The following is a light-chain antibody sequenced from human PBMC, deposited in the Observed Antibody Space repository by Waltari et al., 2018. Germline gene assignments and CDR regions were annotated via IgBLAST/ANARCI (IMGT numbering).Light chain of an antibody. CDR3: SSYTRGRTYV. J-gene: IGLJ1*01. CDR1: STDISSLDS. V-gene: IGLV2-14*03. Sequence: QSALTQPASVSGSPRQSIAISCSGSSTDISSLDSVSWYQQHPGTAPKLIIFDVSSRPSGISYRFSGSKFGNTASLTISGLQAEDEADYFCSSYTRGRTYVFGSGTKVTVL. CDR2: DVS.